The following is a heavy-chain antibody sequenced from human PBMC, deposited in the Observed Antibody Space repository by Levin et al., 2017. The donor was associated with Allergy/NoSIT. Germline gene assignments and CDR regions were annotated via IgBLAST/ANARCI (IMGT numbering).Heavy chain of an antibody. CDR3: ARDNNWSRDY. Sequence: ESLKISCEASGFTFTSHWMHWVRQAPGKGLEWVADMDRDGSAKHYVDSVKGRFTISRDNPKNSVYLEMNSLRAEDTAVYYCARDNNWSRDYWGQGTLVTVSS. D-gene: IGHD3-3*01. V-gene: IGHV3-7*01. J-gene: IGHJ4*02. CDR1: GFTFTSHW. CDR2: MDRDGSAK.